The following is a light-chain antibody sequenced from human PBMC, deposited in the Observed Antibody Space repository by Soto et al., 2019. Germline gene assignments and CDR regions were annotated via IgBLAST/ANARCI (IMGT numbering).Light chain of an antibody. CDR2: EAS. Sequence: DIQITHSRSTVNPSXPGRVTIAFRASQTINNWLAWYRQKPGKAPKLLISEASRLESGVPSRFNGSGYGTEFTLTISSLQPDDFATYYCQQCDTFSTFGQGTKVDIK. CDR3: QQCDTFST. CDR1: QTINNW. V-gene: IGKV1-5*01. J-gene: IGKJ1*01.